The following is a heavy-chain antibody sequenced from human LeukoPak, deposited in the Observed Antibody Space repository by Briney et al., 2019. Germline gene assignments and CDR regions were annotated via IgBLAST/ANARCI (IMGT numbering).Heavy chain of an antibody. D-gene: IGHD6-19*01. CDR2: ISSSSSYI. Sequence: GGPLRLSCAASGFTFSSYSMNWVRQAPGKGLEWVSSISSSSSYIHYADSVKGRFTISRDNAKNSLYLQVNSLRAEDTAVYYCAREASSSGWYGTHWYFDFWGRGTLVTVSS. V-gene: IGHV3-21*01. CDR1: GFTFSSYS. CDR3: AREASSSGWYGTHWYFDF. J-gene: IGHJ2*01.